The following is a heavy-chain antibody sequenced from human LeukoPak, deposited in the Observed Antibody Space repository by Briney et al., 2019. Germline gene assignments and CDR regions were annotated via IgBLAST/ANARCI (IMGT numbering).Heavy chain of an antibody. J-gene: IGHJ6*02. CDR3: ASAYYYDSSGYYSLWSYYYYGMDV. Sequence: ASVKVSCKASGYTFTSYAMNWVRQAPGQGLEWMGWINTNTGNPTYAQGFTGRFVFSLDTSVSTAYLQISSLKAEGTAVYYCASAYYYDSSGYYSLWSYYYYGMDVWGQGTTVTVSS. CDR2: INTNTGNP. CDR1: GYTFTSYA. D-gene: IGHD3-22*01. V-gene: IGHV7-4-1*02.